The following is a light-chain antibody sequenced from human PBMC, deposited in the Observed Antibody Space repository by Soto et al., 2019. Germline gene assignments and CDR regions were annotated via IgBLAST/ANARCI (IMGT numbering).Light chain of an antibody. J-gene: IGLJ3*02. CDR2: LEVSGTY. V-gene: IGLV4-60*03. CDR1: SGHNSYM. CDR3: ETRETKTHV. Sequence: QLVLTQSSSASASLGSSVRLTCTLSSGHNSYMIAWHQQQPGKAPRYLMKLEVSGTYNKGSGVPDRFSGSSSGADRYLTISNLQSEDEADYSCETRETKTHVFGGGTKLTVL.